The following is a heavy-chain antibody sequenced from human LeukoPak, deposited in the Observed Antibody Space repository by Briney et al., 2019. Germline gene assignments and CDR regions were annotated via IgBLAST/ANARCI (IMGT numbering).Heavy chain of an antibody. D-gene: IGHD1-26*01. CDR2: IKQDESEK. CDR1: GFRFDTYW. J-gene: IGHJ3*02. V-gene: IGHV3-7*01. Sequence: GRSLRLSCAASGFRFDTYWMSWVRQAPGKGLEWVANIKQDESEKNYVSSVKGRFTISRDNAKNSLYLQMNSLRVEDMAVYYCTTDMRIEGGTGAFDIWGQGTMVTVSS. CDR3: TTDMRIEGGTGAFDI.